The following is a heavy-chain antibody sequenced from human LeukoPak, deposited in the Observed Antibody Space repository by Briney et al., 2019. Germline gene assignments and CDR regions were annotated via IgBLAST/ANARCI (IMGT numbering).Heavy chain of an antibody. J-gene: IGHJ4*02. V-gene: IGHV3-7*01. CDR2: IKQDGSEK. Sequence: PGGSLRLSCAASGFTFSSYWMSWVRQAPGKGLEWVANIKQDGSEKYYVDSVKGRFTISRDNAKNSLYLQMNSLRAEDTAVYYCARDDYDFWSGYQRYFDYWGQGTLVTVSS. CDR3: ARDDYDFWSGYQRYFDY. CDR1: GFTFSSYW. D-gene: IGHD3-3*01.